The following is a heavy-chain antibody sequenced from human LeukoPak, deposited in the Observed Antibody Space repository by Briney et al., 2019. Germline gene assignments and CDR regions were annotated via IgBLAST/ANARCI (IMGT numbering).Heavy chain of an antibody. CDR3: ARDRKFDY. V-gene: IGHV3-7*01. Sequence: GGSLRLSCAASGFTFSSYWMSWFRQAPGKGLEWVADIKQDGSEKYYVDSVKGRFTISRDNAKNSLHLQMNSLRVEDTAVYYCARDRKFDYWGQGTLVTVSS. CDR1: GFTFSSYW. J-gene: IGHJ4*02. CDR2: IKQDGSEK.